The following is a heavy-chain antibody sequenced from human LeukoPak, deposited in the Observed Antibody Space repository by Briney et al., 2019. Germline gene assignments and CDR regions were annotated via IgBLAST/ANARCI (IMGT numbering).Heavy chain of an antibody. CDR3: AREHWSNYDDLWSGYVTD. CDR2: INHSGST. J-gene: IGHJ4*02. V-gene: IGHV4-34*01. D-gene: IGHD3-3*01. CDR1: GGSFSGYY. Sequence: SETLSLTCAVYGGSFSGYYWSWIRQPPGKGPEWIGEINHSGSTNYNPSLKSRVTISVDTSKNQFSLKLSSVTAADTAVYYCAREHWSNYDDLWSGYVTDWGQGTLVTVSS.